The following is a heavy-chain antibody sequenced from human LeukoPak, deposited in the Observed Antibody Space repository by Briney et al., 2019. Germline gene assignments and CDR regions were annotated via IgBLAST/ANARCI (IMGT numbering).Heavy chain of an antibody. V-gene: IGHV4-34*01. CDR3: AGGRGYCSSTSGYQTAYYVDY. CDR1: GGSFSGYY. D-gene: IGHD2-2*01. Sequence: SETLFLTCAFYGGSFSGYYWSWIRQPPGKGLEWIGETNHSGSTNYNPSLKSRATISVDTSKYPFSLKMSSVTASDTAVYYCAGGRGYCSSTSGYQTAYYVDYWGQGTLVTVSS. J-gene: IGHJ4*02. CDR2: TNHSGST.